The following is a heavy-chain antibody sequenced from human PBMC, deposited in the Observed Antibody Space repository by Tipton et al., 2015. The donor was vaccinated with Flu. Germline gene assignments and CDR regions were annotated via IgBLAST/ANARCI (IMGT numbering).Heavy chain of an antibody. Sequence: TLSLTCAVSGYSISSGYYWGWIRQPPGKGLEWIGSVSATGTTSYNPSLKSRVTISIDTSKNQFSLRLTSTTAADTAVYYCARDRWEYASGFDSWGQGTLVTVTP. CDR3: ARDRWEYASGFDS. CDR1: GYSISSGYY. CDR2: VSATGTT. J-gene: IGHJ4*02. D-gene: IGHD1-26*01. V-gene: IGHV4-38-2*02.